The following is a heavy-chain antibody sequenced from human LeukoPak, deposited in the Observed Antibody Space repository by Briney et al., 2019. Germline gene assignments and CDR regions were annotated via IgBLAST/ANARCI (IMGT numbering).Heavy chain of an antibody. CDR1: GFTFSNYA. CDR3: ANEPYCTNGVCYS. Sequence: GGSLRLSCVASGFTFSNYAMTWVRQAPGKGLEWVSALRNSGSTPYYADSVKGRFTISRDNSKNTLYLQMNSLRAEDTAVYYCANEPYCTNGVCYSWGQGTLVTVSS. CDR2: LRNSGSTP. V-gene: IGHV3-23*01. J-gene: IGHJ4*02. D-gene: IGHD2-8*01.